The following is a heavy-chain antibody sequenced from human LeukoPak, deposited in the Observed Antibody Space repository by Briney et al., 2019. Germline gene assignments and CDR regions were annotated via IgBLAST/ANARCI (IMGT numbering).Heavy chain of an antibody. CDR2: INAGNGNT. Sequence: ASVKVSCTASGYTFAKYAIHWVRQAPGQRLEWMGWINAGNGNTRYSQKFQGGVTITRDTSASTAYMELSSLRSEDTAVYYCARSILVVPVASHYNYGVDVWGQGTRSPSP. CDR1: GYTFAKYA. J-gene: IGHJ6*02. CDR3: ARSILVVPVASHYNYGVDV. D-gene: IGHD2-2*01. V-gene: IGHV1-3*01.